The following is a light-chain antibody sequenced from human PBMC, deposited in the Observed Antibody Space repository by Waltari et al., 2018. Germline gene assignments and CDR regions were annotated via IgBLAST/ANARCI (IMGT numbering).Light chain of an antibody. J-gene: IGKJ4*02. CDR3: QQAKSFPS. CDR2: AAS. Sequence: DIQMTQPPSSMSASVGDRVTITCRASQGLSSWLAWYQQKPGKAPQLLIYAASSLQSGFPSRFSGSGSETEFTLTINNLQPEDFATYYCQQAKSFPSFGGGTKVEIK. CDR1: QGLSSW. V-gene: IGKV1D-12*01.